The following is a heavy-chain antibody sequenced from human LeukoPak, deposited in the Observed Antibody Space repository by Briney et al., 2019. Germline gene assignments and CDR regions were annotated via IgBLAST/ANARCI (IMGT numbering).Heavy chain of an antibody. J-gene: IGHJ5*02. Sequence: ASVKVSCKASGYTFTSYYMHWVRQAPGQGLEWMGGIIPIFGTANYAQKFQGRVTMTRDMSTSTDYLELSSLRSEDTAVYYCARDNSVGDYAWWFDPWGQGTLVTVSS. CDR3: ARDNSVGDYAWWFDP. CDR2: IIPIFGTA. D-gene: IGHD1-26*01. V-gene: IGHV1-46*01. CDR1: GYTFTSYY.